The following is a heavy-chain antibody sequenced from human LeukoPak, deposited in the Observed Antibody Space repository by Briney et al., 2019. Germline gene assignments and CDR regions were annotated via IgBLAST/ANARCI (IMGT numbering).Heavy chain of an antibody. V-gene: IGHV1-18*01. CDR1: GYTFISYG. CDR2: ISAYNGNT. Sequence: GASVKVSCKASGYTFISYGISWVRQAPGQGVEWMGWISAYNGNTNYAQKLQGRVTMTTDTSTSTAYMELRSLRSDDTAVYYCARVPLGYFDYWDQGTLVTVSS. J-gene: IGHJ4*02. CDR3: ARVPLGYFDY.